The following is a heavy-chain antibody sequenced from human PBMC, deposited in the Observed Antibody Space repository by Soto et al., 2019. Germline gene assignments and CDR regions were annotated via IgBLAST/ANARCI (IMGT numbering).Heavy chain of an antibody. CDR1: GFTFSSYW. Sequence: GGSLRLSCAASGFTFSSYWMSWVRQAPGKGLEWVANIKQDGSEKYYVDSVKGRFTISRDNAKNSLYLQMNSLRAEDTAVYSCASSIPAAVVGFDYWGQGTLVTVSS. CDR3: ASSIPAAVVGFDY. D-gene: IGHD2-2*01. J-gene: IGHJ4*02. CDR2: IKQDGSEK. V-gene: IGHV3-7*01.